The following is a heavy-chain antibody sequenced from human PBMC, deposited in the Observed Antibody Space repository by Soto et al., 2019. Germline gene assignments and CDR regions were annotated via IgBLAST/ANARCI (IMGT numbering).Heavy chain of an antibody. D-gene: IGHD1-20*01. CDR1: GYSFTSYW. CDR3: ARTVNNWNDGSFFDY. J-gene: IGHJ4*02. CDR2: IYPGDSDT. V-gene: IGHV5-51*01. Sequence: LGESLKISCKGSGYSFTSYWIGWVRQMPGKGLEWMGIIYPGDSDTSYSPSFQGQVTISADKSISTAYLQWSSLKASDTAMYYCARTVNNWNDGSFFDYWGQGTLVTVSS.